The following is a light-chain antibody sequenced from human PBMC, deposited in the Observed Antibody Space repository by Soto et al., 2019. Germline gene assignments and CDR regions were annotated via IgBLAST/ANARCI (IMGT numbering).Light chain of an antibody. V-gene: IGKV3-11*01. J-gene: IGKJ4*01. Sequence: EIVLTQSPGTLSLSPGERATLSCSASQSVSNNYLAWYQQKPGQAPRLLIYDASNRATGIPARFSGSGSGTDFTLTISSLEPEDFAVYYCQQCSNWPPTFGGGTKVDIK. CDR2: DAS. CDR3: QQCSNWPPT. CDR1: QSVSNNY.